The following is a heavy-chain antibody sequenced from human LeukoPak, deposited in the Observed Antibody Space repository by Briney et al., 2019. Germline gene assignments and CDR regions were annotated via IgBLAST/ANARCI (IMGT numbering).Heavy chain of an antibody. V-gene: IGHV4-61*05. CDR3: ARHQVNYGVDY. D-gene: IGHD4-17*01. CDR1: GGSISSSSYY. J-gene: IGHJ4*02. Sequence: PSETLSLTCTVSGGSISSSSYYWGWIRQPPGKGLEWIGYIYYSGSTNYNPSLKSRVTISVDTTKNQFSLKLSSVTAADTAVYYCARHQVNYGVDYWGQGTLVTVSS. CDR2: IYYSGST.